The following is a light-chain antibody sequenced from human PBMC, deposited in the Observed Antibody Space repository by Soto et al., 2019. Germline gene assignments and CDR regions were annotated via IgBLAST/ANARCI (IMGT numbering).Light chain of an antibody. Sequence: QSALTQPASVSGSPGQSVTISCTGTSRDIGAYDYVSWYQQHPGGVPKLLIYDVSSRPSGVSSRFSGPKSGNTASLTISGLQADDESHYYCSSFADSSARDYVFGGGTKLTVL. V-gene: IGLV2-14*03. CDR2: DVS. CDR3: SSFADSSARDYV. CDR1: SRDIGAYDY. J-gene: IGLJ1*01.